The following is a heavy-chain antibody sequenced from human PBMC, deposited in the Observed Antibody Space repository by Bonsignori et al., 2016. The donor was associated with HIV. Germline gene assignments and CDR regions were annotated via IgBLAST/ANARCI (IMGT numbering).Heavy chain of an antibody. Sequence: SETLSLTCIVSGGSISPFYWTWIRQSPGKGLEWIGYIHHSGNTNYNPSLKSRVAISLDTSKTRFSLRLTSVTAADTAVYYCANSGNFGGNLPDWGQGSLVTVSS. CDR1: GGSISPFY. CDR2: IHHSGNT. J-gene: IGHJ4*02. CDR3: ANSGNFGGNLPD. D-gene: IGHD4-23*01. V-gene: IGHV4-59*01.